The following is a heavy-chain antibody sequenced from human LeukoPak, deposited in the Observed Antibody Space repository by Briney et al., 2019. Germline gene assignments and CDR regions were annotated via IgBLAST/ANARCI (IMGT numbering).Heavy chain of an antibody. CDR2: IWYDGSNK. D-gene: IGHD2-2*01. J-gene: IGHJ4*02. Sequence: TGGSLRLSCAASGFTFSSYGMHWVRQAPGKGLEWVAVIWYDGSNKYYADSVKGRFTISRDNSKNTLYLQMNSLRAEDTAVYYCARDGVPATPGIFDYWGQGTLVTVSS. CDR1: GFTFSSYG. CDR3: ARDGVPATPGIFDY. V-gene: IGHV3-33*01.